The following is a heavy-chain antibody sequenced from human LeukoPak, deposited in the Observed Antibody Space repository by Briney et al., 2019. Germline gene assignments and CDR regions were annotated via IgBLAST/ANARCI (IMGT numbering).Heavy chain of an antibody. CDR3: ARDAPNSSGSDWFDP. V-gene: IGHV4-34*01. D-gene: IGHD3-22*01. CDR1: GGSFSGYY. Sequence: SETLSLTCAVSGGSFSGYYWSWIRQPPGKGLEWIGEINHSGSTNYNPSLKSRVSISVDTSKTQFSLKLSSVTAADTAVYSCARDAPNSSGSDWFDPWGQGTLVTVSS. CDR2: INHSGST. J-gene: IGHJ5*02.